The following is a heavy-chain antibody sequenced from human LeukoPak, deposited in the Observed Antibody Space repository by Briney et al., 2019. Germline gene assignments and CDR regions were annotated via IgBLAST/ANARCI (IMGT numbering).Heavy chain of an antibody. CDR3: ARDSRIQYGSGSYWGFDY. Sequence: TGRSLRLSCAASGFIFSNHWISWVRQAPGKGPEWVADIKQDGSDKYYVGSVKGRFTISRDNAKNSLYLQMNSLRAEDTAVYYCARDSRIQYGSGSYWGFDYWGQGILVTVSS. CDR1: GFIFSNHW. D-gene: IGHD3-10*01. CDR2: IKQDGSDK. V-gene: IGHV3-7*03. J-gene: IGHJ4*02.